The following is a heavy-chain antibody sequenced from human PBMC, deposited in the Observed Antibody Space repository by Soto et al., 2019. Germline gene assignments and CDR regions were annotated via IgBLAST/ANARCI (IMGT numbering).Heavy chain of an antibody. CDR2: INPSSGGT. J-gene: IGHJ5*02. D-gene: IGHD6-13*01. V-gene: IGHV1-2*02. Sequence: ASVKVSGKASGYRLTGKYLHWVRQAPGQGLEWMGWINPSSGGTKEAQKFRGRVTMTRDTSISAAYMELSRLTSDDTAVYYCVKGGSRSTGWFVPCGQGPLVTVSS. CDR1: GYRLTGKY. CDR3: VKGGSRSTGWFVP.